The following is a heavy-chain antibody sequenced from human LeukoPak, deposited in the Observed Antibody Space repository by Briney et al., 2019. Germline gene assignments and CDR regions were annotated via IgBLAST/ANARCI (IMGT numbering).Heavy chain of an antibody. CDR1: GGSISSSSYY. Sequence: SETLSLTCTVSGGSISSSSYYWGWIRQPPGNGLEWIGSIYYSGSTYYNPSLKSRVTISVDTSKNQFSLKLSSVTAADTAVYYCARGDVHYYGSGSYPPYYMDVWGKGTTVTVSS. D-gene: IGHD3-10*01. CDR2: IYYSGST. J-gene: IGHJ6*03. CDR3: ARGDVHYYGSGSYPPYYMDV. V-gene: IGHV4-39*07.